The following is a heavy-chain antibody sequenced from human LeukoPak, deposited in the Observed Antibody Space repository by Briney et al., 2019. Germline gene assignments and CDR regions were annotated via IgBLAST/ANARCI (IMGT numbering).Heavy chain of an antibody. CDR3: AKDALWIQLWVPYLREYYFDY. CDR2: ITSSSSGI. CDR1: GFTFSINT. V-gene: IGHV3-21*01. J-gene: IGHJ4*02. Sequence: GGSLRLSCAASGFTFSINTLNWVRQAPGKGLEWVSSITSSSSGIYYADSVKGRFTISRDNSKNTLYLQMNSLRAEDTAVYYCAKDALWIQLWVPYLREYYFDYWGQGTLVTASS. D-gene: IGHD5-18*01.